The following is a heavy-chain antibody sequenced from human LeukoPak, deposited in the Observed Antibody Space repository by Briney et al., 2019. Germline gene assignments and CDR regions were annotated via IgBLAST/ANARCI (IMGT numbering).Heavy chain of an antibody. V-gene: IGHV3-43*01. Sequence: GGSLRLSCAASGFTFEDYPMHWVRQAPGKGLEWASLISWDGGSTHYADSVKGRFTISRDNSKNTLYLQMNSLRAEDTAVYYCARGQRRHTDMAPSFDYWGQGTLVTVSS. CDR1: GFTFEDYP. CDR3: ARGQRRHTDMAPSFDY. D-gene: IGHD5-18*01. J-gene: IGHJ4*02. CDR2: ISWDGGST.